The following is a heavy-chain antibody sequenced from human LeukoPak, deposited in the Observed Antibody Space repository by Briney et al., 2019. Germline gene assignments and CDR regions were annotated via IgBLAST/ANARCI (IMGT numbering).Heavy chain of an antibody. CDR2: IYRGESDT. V-gene: IGHV5-51*01. CDR1: GYSFTSYC. Sequence: GALKISRKGSGYSFTSYCIGRGRQRPGKGLERMGIIYRGESDTRYSPSVQGQVTISADKSISPAYLQYSSLKARGYAMNYCARNSFSAGLNYYYESSGYAHAFDIWGQATMVTVSS. D-gene: IGHD3-22*01. J-gene: IGHJ3*02. CDR3: ARNSFSAGLNYYYESSGYAHAFDI.